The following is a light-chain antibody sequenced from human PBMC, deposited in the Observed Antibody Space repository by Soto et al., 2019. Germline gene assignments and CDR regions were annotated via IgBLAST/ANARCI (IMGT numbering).Light chain of an antibody. J-gene: IGLJ2*01. V-gene: IGLV6-57*01. Sequence: NFMLTQPHSVSESPGKTVTISCTRSSGSIASNYVQWYQQRPGSSPTTVIYDDNQRPSGVPDRFPGSIDSSSNSASLTISGLKTEDEADYYCQSYDSSNPVVFGGGTKLTVL. CDR1: SGSIASNY. CDR2: DDN. CDR3: QSYDSSNPVV.